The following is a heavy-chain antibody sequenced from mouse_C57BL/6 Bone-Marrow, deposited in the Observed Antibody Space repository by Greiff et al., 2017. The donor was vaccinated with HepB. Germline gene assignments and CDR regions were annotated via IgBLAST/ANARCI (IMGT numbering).Heavy chain of an antibody. CDR2: INPGSGGT. CDR3: AREGLGPPWFAY. Sequence: QVQLQQSGAELVRPGTSVKVSCKASGYAFTNYLIEWVKQRPGQGLEWIGVINPGSGGTNYNEKFKGKATLTADKSSSTAYMQLSSLTSEDSAVYFCAREGLGPPWFAYWGQGTLVTVSA. J-gene: IGHJ3*01. V-gene: IGHV1-54*01. D-gene: IGHD4-1*01. CDR1: GYAFTNYL.